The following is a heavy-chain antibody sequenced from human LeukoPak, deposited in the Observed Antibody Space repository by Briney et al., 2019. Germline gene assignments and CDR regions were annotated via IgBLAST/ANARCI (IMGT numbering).Heavy chain of an antibody. V-gene: IGHV3-30-3*01. CDR3: AKGLPWGYYYGMDV. D-gene: IGHD7-27*01. CDR2: ISYDGSNK. Sequence: GGSLRLSCAASGFTFSSYAMHWVRQAPGKGLEWVAVISYDGSNKYYADSVKGRFTISRDNSRNTLYLQMNSLRVEDTAVYYCAKGLPWGYYYGMDVWGQGTTVTVSS. CDR1: GFTFSSYA. J-gene: IGHJ6*02.